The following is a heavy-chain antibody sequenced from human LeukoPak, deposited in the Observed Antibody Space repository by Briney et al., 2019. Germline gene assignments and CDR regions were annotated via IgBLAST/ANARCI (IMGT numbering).Heavy chain of an antibody. CDR1: GFTVSSNY. J-gene: IGHJ4*02. Sequence: SGGSLRLSCAASGFTVSSNYMSWVRQAPGEGLEWVSIIYSGGRTYYADSVKGRFTISRDNSKNMLYLQMNSLRAEDTAVYYCARAGTTVHYFDYWGQGTLVTFSS. CDR2: IYSGGRT. D-gene: IGHD4-17*01. CDR3: ARAGTTVHYFDY. V-gene: IGHV3-53*01.